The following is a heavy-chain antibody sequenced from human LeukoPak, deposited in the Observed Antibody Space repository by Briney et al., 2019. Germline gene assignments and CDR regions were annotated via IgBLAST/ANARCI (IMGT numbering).Heavy chain of an antibody. Sequence: GESLKISCKASGYTFTSYGISWVRQAPGQGLEWMGWISAYNGNTNYAQKLQGRVTMTTDTSTSTAYMELRSLRSDDTAVYYCARTPGVTMIVVVKGYSDLWGRGTLVTVSS. CDR1: GYTFTSYG. V-gene: IGHV1-18*01. J-gene: IGHJ2*01. D-gene: IGHD3-22*01. CDR2: ISAYNGNT. CDR3: ARTPGVTMIVVVKGYSDL.